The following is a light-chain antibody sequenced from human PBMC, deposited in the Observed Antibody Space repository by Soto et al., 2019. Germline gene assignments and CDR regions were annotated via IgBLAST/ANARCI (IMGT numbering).Light chain of an antibody. V-gene: IGKV1-5*03. CDR2: KAS. CDR1: QSISSW. Sequence: DIQMTQSPSTLSASVGDRVTITCRTSQSISSWLAWYQQKPGKAPNLLIYKASSLESGVPSRFSGSSSGTEFTLTISNLQPDDFATYYCQQYESYSVTLGQGKRLEIK. J-gene: IGKJ5*01. CDR3: QQYESYSVT.